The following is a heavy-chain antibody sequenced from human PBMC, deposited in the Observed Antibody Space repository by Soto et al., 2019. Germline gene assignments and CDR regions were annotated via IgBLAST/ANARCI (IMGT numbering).Heavy chain of an antibody. V-gene: IGHV6-1*01. CDR2: TYYRSTRWYN. D-gene: IGHD6-13*01. CDR1: VDSVSSTRAA. Sequence: SQSLSLTCAISVDSVSSTRAAWNWIRQSPSRGLEWLGRTYYRSTRWYNDYAVSVKSRIAVTPDTSKNQFSLHLTSVTPEDTAVYYCARIAAAGSSRYYYYSGMDVWGQGTTVTVSS. CDR3: ARIAAAGSSRYYYYSGMDV. J-gene: IGHJ6*02.